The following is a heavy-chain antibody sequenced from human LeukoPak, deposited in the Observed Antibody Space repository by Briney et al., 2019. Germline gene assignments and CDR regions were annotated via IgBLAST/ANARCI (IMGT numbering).Heavy chain of an antibody. V-gene: IGHV3-21*01. J-gene: IGHJ4*02. CDR3: ARAGYYYDSSGWGFDY. CDR2: ISSSSSYI. Sequence: PGGSLRLSCAASGFTFRSYSMNWVRQAPGKGLEWVSSISSSSSYIYYADSVKGRFTISRDNAKNSLYLQMNSLRAEDTAVYYCARAGYYYDSSGWGFDYWGQGTLVTVSS. D-gene: IGHD3-22*01. CDR1: GFTFRSYS.